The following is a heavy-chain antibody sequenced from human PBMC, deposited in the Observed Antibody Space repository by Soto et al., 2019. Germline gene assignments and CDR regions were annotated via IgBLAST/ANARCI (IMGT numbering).Heavy chain of an antibody. CDR3: AREYMTTVTTGDYGMDV. D-gene: IGHD4-17*01. CDR2: ISYDGSNK. Sequence: QPGGSLRLSCAASGFTFSSYGMHWVRQAPGKGLEWVAVISYDGSNKYYADSVKGRFTISRDNSKNTLYLQMNSLRAEDTAVYYCAREYMTTVTTGDYGMDVWGQGTTVTVSS. CDR1: GFTFSSYG. V-gene: IGHV3-30*03. J-gene: IGHJ6*02.